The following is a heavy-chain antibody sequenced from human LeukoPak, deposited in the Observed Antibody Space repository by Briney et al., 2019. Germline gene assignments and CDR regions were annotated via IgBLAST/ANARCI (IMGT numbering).Heavy chain of an antibody. CDR1: GFTFSTYG. J-gene: IGHJ4*02. D-gene: IGHD6-19*01. V-gene: IGHV3-33*06. Sequence: PVGSLRLSCAASGFTFSTYGMHWVRQAPGKGPEWVAVIWHDGSNQYYADSVKGRFTISRDNSKNTLYLQMNSLRAEDTAVYYCAKDTGWSLPDYWGQGTLVTVSS. CDR2: IWHDGSNQ. CDR3: AKDTGWSLPDY.